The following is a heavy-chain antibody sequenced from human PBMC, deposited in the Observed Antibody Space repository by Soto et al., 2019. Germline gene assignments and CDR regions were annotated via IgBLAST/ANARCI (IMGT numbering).Heavy chain of an antibody. CDR1: GYTFTINW. J-gene: IGHJ3*01. CDR2: IFPIDSDT. V-gene: IGHV5-51*01. CDR3: ATPGGRDFNAFDV. D-gene: IGHD2-21*02. Sequence: PGESLKISCNGSGYTFTINWIGLVLQMPGKGLEWMGIIFPIDSDTRYSPSSQGQVTISADNSISTAYLQWSSLKASDTAIYYCATPGGRDFNAFDVWGQGTMVTVS.